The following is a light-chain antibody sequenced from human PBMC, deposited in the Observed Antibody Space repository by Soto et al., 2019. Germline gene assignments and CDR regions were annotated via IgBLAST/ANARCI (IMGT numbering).Light chain of an antibody. V-gene: IGLV2-8*01. Sequence: QSALTQPPSASGSPGQSVAISCTGTSSDIGAYKFVSWYQQHPGKAPKLIIYEVSIRPSGVPDRFSGSKSGNTASLTVSGLLAEDEADYCCSLYAGSNNVVFGGGTKVTVL. CDR2: EVS. CDR1: SSDIGAYKF. J-gene: IGLJ2*01. CDR3: SLYAGSNNVV.